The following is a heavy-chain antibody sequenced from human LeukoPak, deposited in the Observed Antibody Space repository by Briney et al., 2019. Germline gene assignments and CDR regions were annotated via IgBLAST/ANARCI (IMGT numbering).Heavy chain of an antibody. CDR3: ARDRDIGTTFMDY. V-gene: IGHV3-66*01. CDR2: IYSGGTI. Sequence: PGGSLRLSCAASGFTVSSNHMSWVRQAPGKGLEWVSVIYSGGTIDYADSVKGRFTISRDNSKNTLYLQMNSLRAEDTAVYYCARDRDIGTTFMDYWGQGTLVTVSS. D-gene: IGHD1-7*01. CDR1: GFTVSSNH. J-gene: IGHJ4*02.